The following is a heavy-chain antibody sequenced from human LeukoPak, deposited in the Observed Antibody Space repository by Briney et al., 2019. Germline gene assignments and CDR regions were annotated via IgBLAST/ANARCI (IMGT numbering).Heavy chain of an antibody. Sequence: GESLKISCKCSGYTFTSYWIAWVRQAPGKGLEWVSVIYSGGSTYYTDSVKGRFTISRDNSNNTLYLQMNSLRAEDTAVYYCARETNYYDSSGYYNWYFDLWGRGTLVTVSS. CDR2: IYSGGST. CDR3: ARETNYYDSSGYYNWYFDL. J-gene: IGHJ2*01. CDR1: GYTFTSYW. D-gene: IGHD3-22*01. V-gene: IGHV3-53*01.